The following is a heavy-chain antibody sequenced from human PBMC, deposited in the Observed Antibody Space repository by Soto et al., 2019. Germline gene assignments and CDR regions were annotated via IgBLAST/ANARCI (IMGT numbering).Heavy chain of an antibody. CDR3: AKVCSGGSRSLADY. J-gene: IGHJ4*02. Sequence: QVQLVESGGGVVQPGRSLRLSCAASGFTFSSYGMHWVRQAPGKGLEWVAVISYDGSNKYYADSVKGRFTISRDNSKNTLYLQMNSLRAEDTAVYYCAKVCSGGSRSLADYWGQGTLVTVSS. D-gene: IGHD2-15*01. V-gene: IGHV3-30*18. CDR1: GFTFSSYG. CDR2: ISYDGSNK.